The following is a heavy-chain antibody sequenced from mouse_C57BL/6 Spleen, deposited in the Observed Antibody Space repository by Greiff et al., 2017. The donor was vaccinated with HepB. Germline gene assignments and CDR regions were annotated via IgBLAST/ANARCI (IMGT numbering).Heavy chain of an antibody. V-gene: IGHV1-81*01. CDR1: GYTFTSYG. CDR2: IYPRSGNT. J-gene: IGHJ2*01. Sequence: VKLVESGAELARPGASVKLSCKASGYTFTSYGISWVKQRTGQGLEWIGEIYPRSGNTYYNEKFKGKATLTADKSSSTAYMELRSLTSEDSAVYFCARVDYDGEYYFDYWGQGTTLTVSS. D-gene: IGHD2-4*01. CDR3: ARVDYDGEYYFDY.